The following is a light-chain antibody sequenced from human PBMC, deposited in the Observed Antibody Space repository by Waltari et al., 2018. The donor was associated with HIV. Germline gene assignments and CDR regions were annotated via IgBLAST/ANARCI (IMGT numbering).Light chain of an antibody. CDR1: SSNIGSTY. CDR3: AAWDNSLSVLVV. Sequence: QSVLTQTPSASGTPGQRVTISCSGSSSNIGSTYVYWYQHLPGTAPQLLIYRNNQRPSGVPDRFSGSKSGTSASLAISGLRSEDEADYYCAAWDNSLSVLVVFGGGTKLTVL. V-gene: IGLV1-47*01. J-gene: IGLJ2*01. CDR2: RNN.